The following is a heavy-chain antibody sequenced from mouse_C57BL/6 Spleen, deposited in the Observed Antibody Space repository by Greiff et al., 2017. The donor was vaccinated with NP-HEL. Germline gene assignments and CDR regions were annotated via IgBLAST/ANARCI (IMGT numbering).Heavy chain of an antibody. Sequence: EVQLQESGPELVKPGASVKIPCKASGYTFTDYNMDWVKQSHGKSLEWIGDINPNNGGTIYNQKFKGKATLTVDKSSSTAYMELRSLTSEDTAVYYCARYPLYYSTTGYAMDYWGQGTSVTVSS. V-gene: IGHV1-18*01. D-gene: IGHD2-5*01. CDR1: GYTFTDYN. CDR3: ARYPLYYSTTGYAMDY. CDR2: INPNNGGT. J-gene: IGHJ4*01.